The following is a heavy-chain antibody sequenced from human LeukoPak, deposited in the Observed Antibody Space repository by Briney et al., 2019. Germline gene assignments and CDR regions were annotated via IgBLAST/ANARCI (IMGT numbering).Heavy chain of an antibody. CDR1: EFTFSDYY. CDR3: AREFGYSYGIYYYYYYYMDV. D-gene: IGHD5-18*01. CDR2: ISSSGSTI. J-gene: IGHJ6*03. V-gene: IGHV3-11*04. Sequence: GGSLRLSCAASEFTFSDYYMSWIRQAPGKGLEWVSYISSSGSTIYYADSVKGRFTISRDNAKNSLYLQMNSLRAEDTAVYYCAREFGYSYGIYYYYYYYMDVWGKGTTVTVSS.